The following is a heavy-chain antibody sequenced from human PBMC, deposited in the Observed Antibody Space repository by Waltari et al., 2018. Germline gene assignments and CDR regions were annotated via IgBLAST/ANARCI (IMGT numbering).Heavy chain of an antibody. V-gene: IGHV1-3*04. CDR2: VNTFNGDT. D-gene: IGHD2-2*01. Sequence: QVQFVQSGAEGKKPGASVTVSCKVSGDMLARHSMHWVGQAPGQWLEWMGWVNTFNGDTKYSQKFMTRVTITRDTSASIAYMELSSLTSEDTALYYCARDNGMGVTIPMPFYYGMDVWGQGTTVTVSS. CDR1: GDMLARHS. CDR3: ARDNGMGVTIPMPFYYGMDV. J-gene: IGHJ6*01.